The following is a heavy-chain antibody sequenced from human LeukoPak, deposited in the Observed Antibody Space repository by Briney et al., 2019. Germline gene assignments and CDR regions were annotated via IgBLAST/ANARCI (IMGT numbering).Heavy chain of an antibody. D-gene: IGHD2-2*01. V-gene: IGHV3-21*04. CDR3: ARDRCSSTSCYDDY. J-gene: IGHJ4*02. Sequence: KPGGSLRLSCAASGFTFSSYSRKWVRQAPGKGLEGVSSISSSSSYIYYADSVKGRFTIARDNAKNSLYLQMNSLRAEDTAVYYCARDRCSSTSCYDDYWGQGTLVTVSS. CDR2: ISSSSSYI. CDR1: GFTFSSYS.